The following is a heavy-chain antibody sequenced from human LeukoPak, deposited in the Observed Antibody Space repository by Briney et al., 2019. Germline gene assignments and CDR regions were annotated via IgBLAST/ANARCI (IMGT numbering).Heavy chain of an antibody. CDR3: ARDSYGDYGVDS. V-gene: IGHV3-48*02. CDR1: GFTFSSYS. CDR2: ISSSSRTI. D-gene: IGHD4-17*01. Sequence: GESLRLSCAASGFTFSSYSMNWVRQAPGKGLEWVSYISSSSRTIYYADSVKGRFTIPRDSAKNSLYLQMNSLRDEDTAVYYCARDSYGDYGVDSWGQGTLVTVSS. J-gene: IGHJ4*02.